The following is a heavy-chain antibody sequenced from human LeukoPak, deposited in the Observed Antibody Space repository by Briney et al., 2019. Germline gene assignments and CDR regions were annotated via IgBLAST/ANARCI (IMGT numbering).Heavy chain of an antibody. J-gene: IGHJ5*02. Sequence: QPGGSLRLSCAASGFTFSSYGMHWVRQAPGKGLEWVAVIWYDGSNKYYADSVKGRFTISRDNSKNTLYLQMNSLRAEDTAVYYCARSPTGENWFDPWAREPWSPSPQ. CDR1: GFTFSSYG. CDR2: IWYDGSNK. V-gene: IGHV3-33*01. D-gene: IGHD1-14*01. CDR3: ARSPTGENWFDP.